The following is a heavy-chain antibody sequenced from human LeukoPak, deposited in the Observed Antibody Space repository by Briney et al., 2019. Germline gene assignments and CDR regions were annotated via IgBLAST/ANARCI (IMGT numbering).Heavy chain of an antibody. CDR3: ARDTPPLVANDAFDI. V-gene: IGHV3-21*01. CDR1: GFTFSSYS. D-gene: IGHD5-12*01. Sequence: PGVSLRLSCAASGFTFSSYSMNWVPQARGEGVEWLSSISSSSNYIYYADSRRGRFTISRDNAKNSLYLQMNSLRAEDTAVYYCARDTPPLVANDAFDIWGQGTMVTVSS. J-gene: IGHJ3*02. CDR2: ISSSSNYI.